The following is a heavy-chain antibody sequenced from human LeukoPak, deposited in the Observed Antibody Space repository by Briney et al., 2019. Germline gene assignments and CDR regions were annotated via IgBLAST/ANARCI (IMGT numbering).Heavy chain of an antibody. J-gene: IGHJ4*02. CDR1: GFTVSSNS. D-gene: IGHD5-12*01. CDR3: AKGGRSGYDHLAY. Sequence: GGSLRLSCTVSGFTVSSNSMSWVRQAPGKGLEWVSFIYSDNTYYSDSVKGRFTISRDNSKNTLYLQMNSLRAEDTAVYYCAKGGRSGYDHLAYWGQGTLVTVSS. V-gene: IGHV3-53*01. CDR2: IYSDNT.